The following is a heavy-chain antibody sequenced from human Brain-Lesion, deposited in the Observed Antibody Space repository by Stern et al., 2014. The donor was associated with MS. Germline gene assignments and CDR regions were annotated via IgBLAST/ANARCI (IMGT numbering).Heavy chain of an antibody. D-gene: IGHD6-19*01. V-gene: IGHV4-39*02. CDR2: IFYTGST. Sequence: VQLVESGPGLVKPSETLSLTCTVSGGSIGRSSYYWGWIRQPPGKGLEWIGNIFYTGSTFYDPSLKSRVTISVDTSNNHFSLSLILGTAADTAVYYCARGAGVFDSWGQGTLVTVSP. CDR1: GGSIGRSSYY. J-gene: IGHJ4*02. CDR3: ARGAGVFDS.